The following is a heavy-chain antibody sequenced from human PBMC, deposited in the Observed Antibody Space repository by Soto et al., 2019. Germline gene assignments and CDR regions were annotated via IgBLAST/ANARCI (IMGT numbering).Heavy chain of an antibody. D-gene: IGHD3-3*01. J-gene: IGHJ5*02. Sequence: QVQLQQWGAGLLKPSETLSLTCAVYGGSFSGYYWSWIRQPPGKGLEWSGEINHSGSTNYNPSLKSRVTISVDTSKNQFSLKLSSVTAADTAVYYCARAQGYYDFWSGPGNWFDPWGQGTLVTVSS. CDR1: GGSFSGYY. CDR3: ARAQGYYDFWSGPGNWFDP. CDR2: INHSGST. V-gene: IGHV4-34*01.